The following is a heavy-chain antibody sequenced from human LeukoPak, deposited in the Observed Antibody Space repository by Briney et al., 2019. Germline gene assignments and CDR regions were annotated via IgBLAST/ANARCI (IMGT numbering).Heavy chain of an antibody. J-gene: IGHJ5*02. D-gene: IGHD6-13*01. CDR3: ASTRGIAAAGTGFDP. CDR1: GFTFSSYS. V-gene: IGHV3-21*01. Sequence: GGSLRLSCAASGFTFSSYSMNWVRQAPGKGLEWVSSISSSSSYIYYADSVKGRFTISRDNAKNSLYLQMNSLRAEDTAVYYCASTRGIAAAGTGFDPWGQGTLVTVSS. CDR2: ISSSSSYI.